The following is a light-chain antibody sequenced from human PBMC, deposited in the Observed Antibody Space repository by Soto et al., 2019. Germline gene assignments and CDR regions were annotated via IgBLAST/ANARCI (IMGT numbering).Light chain of an antibody. V-gene: IGLV2-14*01. CDR1: SSDVGGYNY. Sequence: QSVLTQPASVSGSPGQSITISCTGTSSDVGGYNYVSWYQQHPGKAPKLMIYEVSNRPSGVSNRFSGSKSGNTASLTISGLQAEDEADYYCQSYDSSLNEYVFGPGTQLTVL. CDR2: EVS. CDR3: QSYDSSLNEYV. J-gene: IGLJ7*01.